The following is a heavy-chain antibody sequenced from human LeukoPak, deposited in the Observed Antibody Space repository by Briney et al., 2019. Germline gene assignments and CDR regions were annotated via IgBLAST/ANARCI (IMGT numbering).Heavy chain of an antibody. D-gene: IGHD3-22*01. CDR1: GFTFSSYA. V-gene: IGHV3-30*04. CDR3: ARDRSKAPSLYYYDSSGYPHY. Sequence: QPGRSVRLSCAASGFTFSSYAMHWVRQAPGKGLEWVAVISYDGSNKYYADSVKGRFTISRDDSKNTLYLQMNSLRAEDTAVYYCARDRSKAPSLYYYDSSGYPHYWGQGTLVTVSS. CDR2: ISYDGSNK. J-gene: IGHJ4*02.